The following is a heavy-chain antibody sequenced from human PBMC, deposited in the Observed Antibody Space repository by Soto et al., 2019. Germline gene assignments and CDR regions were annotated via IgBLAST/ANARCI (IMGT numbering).Heavy chain of an antibody. V-gene: IGHV3-30*18. D-gene: IGHD1-26*01. CDR2: ISYDGGNK. CDR1: GFTFSSYG. CDR3: AQAISRERQIDY. Sequence: HPGGPLRLSCAASGFTFSSYGMHWVRQAPGKGLEWVAVISYDGGNKYYADSVKGRFTISRDNSKNTLYLQMNSLRAEDTAVYYCAQAISRERQIDYWGQGTLVTVSS. J-gene: IGHJ4*02.